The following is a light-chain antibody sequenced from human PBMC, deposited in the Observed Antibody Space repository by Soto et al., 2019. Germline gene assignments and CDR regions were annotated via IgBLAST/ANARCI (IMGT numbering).Light chain of an antibody. CDR3: CSYTTSNTRQIV. J-gene: IGLJ1*01. Sequence: QSALTQPASVSGSPGQSITISCTGTSSDVGGYNYVSWYQQHPGKAPKFMIYDVSSRPSGVSNRFSGSKSGNTASLTISGLQAKDEADYYCCSYTTSNTRQIVFGTGTRSPS. CDR1: SSDVGGYNY. V-gene: IGLV2-14*03. CDR2: DVS.